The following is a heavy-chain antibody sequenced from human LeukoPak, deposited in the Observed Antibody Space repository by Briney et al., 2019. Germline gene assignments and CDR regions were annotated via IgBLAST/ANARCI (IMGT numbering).Heavy chain of an antibody. CDR2: IYIGGRT. V-gene: IGHV3-23*03. Sequence: GGSLRLSCAVSGFTFSSYAMSWVRQAPGKGLEWVSVIYIGGRTYYADSVTGRFTISRDNSKNTLYLQMNSLRAEDTAVYYCARCLGGDYVSDTYWYFDPWGRGSLVTVSS. CDR1: GFTFSSYA. D-gene: IGHD4-17*01. CDR3: ARCLGGDYVSDTYWYFDP. J-gene: IGHJ2*01.